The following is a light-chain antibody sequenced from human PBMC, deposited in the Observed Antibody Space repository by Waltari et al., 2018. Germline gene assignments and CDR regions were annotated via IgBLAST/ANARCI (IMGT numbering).Light chain of an antibody. CDR2: GAS. V-gene: IGKV3-20*01. CDR1: QSVGRT. J-gene: IGKJ1*01. CDR3: QHYVRLPVT. Sequence: DIVLTQSPGTLSLSPGERAILSCRASQSVGRTLAWYQQKPGQAPRLLIYGASNRATGIPDRFSGSGSGTDFSLTISRLEPEDFSVYYCQHYVRLPVTFGQGTRVEI.